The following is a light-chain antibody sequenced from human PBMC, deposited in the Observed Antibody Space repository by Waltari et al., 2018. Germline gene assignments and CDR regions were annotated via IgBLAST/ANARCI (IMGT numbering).Light chain of an antibody. CDR2: AAS. CDR1: QRISNF. Sequence: DIQMTQSPSSLSASVGARVTIPCRASQRISNFLNWYQQKPGKAPKLLIYAASSLQSGVPSRFSASGSGTDFTLTISSLQPEDFATYFCQQSYSSLYTFGQGTKLEI. V-gene: IGKV1-39*01. CDR3: QQSYSSLYT. J-gene: IGKJ2*01.